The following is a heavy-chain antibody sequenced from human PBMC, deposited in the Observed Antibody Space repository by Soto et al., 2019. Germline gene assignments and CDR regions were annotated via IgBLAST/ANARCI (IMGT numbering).Heavy chain of an antibody. J-gene: IGHJ6*03. CDR2: IYYSGST. CDR1: GGSISSGGYY. D-gene: IGHD2-15*01. Sequence: SETLSLTCTVSGGSISSGGYYWSWIRQHPGKGLEWIGYIYYSGSTYYNPSLKSRVTISVDTSKNQFSLKLSSVTAADTAVYYCARPARDCSGGSCQYYYYYNMDVWGKGTTVTVSS. V-gene: IGHV4-31*03. CDR3: ARPARDCSGGSCQYYYYYNMDV.